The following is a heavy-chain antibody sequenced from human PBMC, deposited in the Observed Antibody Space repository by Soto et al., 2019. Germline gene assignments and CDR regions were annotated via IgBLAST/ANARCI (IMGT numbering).Heavy chain of an antibody. CDR1: GYAFTTYG. CDR3: ARGRVGDY. Sequence: QVHLVQSGAEVKKPGASVKVSCKGSGYAFTTYGITWVRQAPGQGLEWMGWISAHNGNTNYAQKLQGRVTVTRDTSTSTAYMELRSLRSDDTAVDYCARGRVGDYWGQGALVTVSS. CDR2: ISAHNGNT. D-gene: IGHD3-10*01. V-gene: IGHV1-18*01. J-gene: IGHJ4*02.